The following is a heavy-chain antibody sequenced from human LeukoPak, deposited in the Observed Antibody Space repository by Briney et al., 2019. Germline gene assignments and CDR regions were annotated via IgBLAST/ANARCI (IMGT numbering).Heavy chain of an antibody. CDR3: XXXXXXXXXXSLNYFDP. CDR2: IFRIGST. CDR1: XGSXGSSSYY. V-gene: IGHV4-39*02. J-gene: IGHJ5*01. Sequence: VXXGSXGSSSYYWGWIRQPPGKGLEWIGSIFRIGSTYYSASLKSRFSISVDTSKNHFALKLASVTAAGTAVYXXXXXXXXXXXXSLNYFDPWGQGILVSVSS. D-gene: IGHD5-24*01.